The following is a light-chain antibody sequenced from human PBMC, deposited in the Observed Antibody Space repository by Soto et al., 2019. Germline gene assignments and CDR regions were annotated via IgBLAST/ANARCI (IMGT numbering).Light chain of an antibody. V-gene: IGKV1-27*01. J-gene: IGKJ3*01. CDR1: QDISNY. CDR2: AAS. CDR3: QNLDSAAFT. Sequence: DIQMTQSPPSLSASVGDRVTITCRASQDISNYLAWYQQRPGKVPRLLIYAASTWQSGVPSRFSGSGSGTDFTLTISSLLPEDAATYYCQNLDSAAFTFGPGTKVDIK.